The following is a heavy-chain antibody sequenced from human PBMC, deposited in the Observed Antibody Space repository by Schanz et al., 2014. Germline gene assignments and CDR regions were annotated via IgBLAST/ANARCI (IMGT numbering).Heavy chain of an antibody. Sequence: QVQLVQSGAEAKKPGSSVKVSCKASRSTFSSYTISWVRQAPGQGLEWMGRIIPILGIANYAQNFQGRVTITADKSTSTAYMDLSSLRPEDTAVYYCARDQSPYTNSSDVRYFDYWGQGSLVTVSS. V-gene: IGHV1-69*08. D-gene: IGHD6-6*01. CDR1: RSTFSSYT. CDR3: ARDQSPYTNSSDVRYFDY. J-gene: IGHJ4*02. CDR2: IIPILGIA.